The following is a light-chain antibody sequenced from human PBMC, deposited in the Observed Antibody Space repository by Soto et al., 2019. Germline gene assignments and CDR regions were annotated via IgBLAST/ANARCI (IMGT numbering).Light chain of an antibody. CDR2: EIT. Sequence: QSVLTQPPSASGTPGQSVTISCTGTSSDVGAYNYVSWYQQPAAKAPKLVIYEITKRPSGVPDRFSGTKSTNTASLTVSVLQAEDEADYYCSSFATSNACVFGGGTKLTVL. CDR1: SSDVGAYNY. CDR3: SSFATSNACV. J-gene: IGLJ3*02. V-gene: IGLV2-8*01.